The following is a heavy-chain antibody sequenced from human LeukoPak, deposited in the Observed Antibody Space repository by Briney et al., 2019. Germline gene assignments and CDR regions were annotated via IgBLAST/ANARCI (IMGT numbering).Heavy chain of an antibody. CDR1: GGSISSYY. CDR2: IYYSGST. J-gene: IGHJ4*02. Sequence: SETLSLTCTVSGGSISSYYWSWIRQPPGKGLEWIGYIYYSGSTNYNPSLKSRVTISVDTSKNQFSLKLSSVTAADTAVYYGARFLSGSYYGFDYWGQGTLVTVSS. CDR3: ARFLSGSYYGFDY. V-gene: IGHV4-59*01. D-gene: IGHD1-26*01.